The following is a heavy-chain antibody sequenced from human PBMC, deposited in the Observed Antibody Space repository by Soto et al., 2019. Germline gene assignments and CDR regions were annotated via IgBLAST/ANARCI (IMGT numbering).Heavy chain of an antibody. V-gene: IGHV3-74*01. J-gene: IGHJ6*02. CDR2: INSDGSST. Sequence: EVQLVESGGGLVQPGGSLRLSCAASGFTFSSYWMHWVRQAPRKGLVWVSRINSDGSSTSYADSVKGRFTISRDNAKNTLYLQMNSLRAEDTAVYYCARDRVAVAGLNYYYYGMDVWGQGTTVTVSS. D-gene: IGHD6-19*01. CDR3: ARDRVAVAGLNYYYYGMDV. CDR1: GFTFSSYW.